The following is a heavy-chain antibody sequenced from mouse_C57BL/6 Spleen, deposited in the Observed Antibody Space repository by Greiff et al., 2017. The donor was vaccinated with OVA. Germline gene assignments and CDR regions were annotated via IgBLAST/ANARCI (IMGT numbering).Heavy chain of an antibody. CDR2: IWTGGGT. D-gene: IGHD1-1*01. Sequence: VKLQESGPGLVAPSQSLSITCTVSGFSLTSYAISWVRQPPGKGLEWLGVIWTGGGTNYNSALKSRLSISKDNSKSQVFLKMNSLQTDDTARYYCARTTVVATNYFDYWGQGTTLTVSS. J-gene: IGHJ2*01. V-gene: IGHV2-9-1*01. CDR1: GFSLTSYA. CDR3: ARTTVVATNYFDY.